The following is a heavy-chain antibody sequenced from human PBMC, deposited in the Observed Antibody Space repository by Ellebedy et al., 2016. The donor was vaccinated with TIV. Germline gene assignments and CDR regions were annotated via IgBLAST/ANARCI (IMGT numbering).Heavy chain of an antibody. J-gene: IGHJ4*02. V-gene: IGHV3-66*01. CDR1: GFIVSSNY. D-gene: IGHD4-23*01. CDR3: ARTHDDYGGNWAFDY. Sequence: GESLKISCAASGFIVSSNYMSWVRQAPGKGLEWVSVIYSDGNTYYADSVKGRFTISRDNSKNTLYLQMNSLRAEDTAVYYCARTHDDYGGNWAFDYWGQGTLVTVSS. CDR2: IYSDGNT.